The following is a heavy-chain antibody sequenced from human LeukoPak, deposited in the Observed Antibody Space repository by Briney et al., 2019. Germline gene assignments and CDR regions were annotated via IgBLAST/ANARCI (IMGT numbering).Heavy chain of an antibody. D-gene: IGHD3-16*02. CDR1: GGSTSSSSYY. J-gene: IGHJ4*02. CDR2: IYYSGST. Sequence: SETLSLTCTVSGGSTSSSSYYWGWIRQPPGKGLEWIGSIYYSGSTYYNPSLKSRVTISVDTSKNQFSLKLSSVTAADTAVYYCARHGLGDYVWGSYRTFLGYWGQGTLVTVSS. CDR3: ARHGLGDYVWGSYRTFLGY. V-gene: IGHV4-39*01.